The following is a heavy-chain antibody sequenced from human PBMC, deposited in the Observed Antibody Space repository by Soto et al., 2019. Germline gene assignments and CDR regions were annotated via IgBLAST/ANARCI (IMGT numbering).Heavy chain of an antibody. V-gene: IGHV3-23*01. CDR1: GFTFISYV. CDR3: ARGSAGVGYYYFAY. CDR2: ISGSGGST. D-gene: IGHD5-12*01. Sequence: EVQLLESGGGLVQPGGSLRLSCAASGFTFISYVMGWVRQVPGKGLEWGSGISGSGGSTYYADSVKGRFTISRDNSKNTLYLQMNSLRTDDTAVYFCARGSAGVGYYYFAYTGQETLVTVS. J-gene: IGHJ4*02.